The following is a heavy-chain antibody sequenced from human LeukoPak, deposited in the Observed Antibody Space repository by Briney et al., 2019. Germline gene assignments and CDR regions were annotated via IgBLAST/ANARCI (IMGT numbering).Heavy chain of an antibody. CDR2: LYGSATI. V-gene: IGHV4-4*07. J-gene: IGHJ6*02. Sequence: PSETLSLTFNVYGDSISDYYWSWIRQPAGKGLEWIGRLYGSATIKYNPSLRSRLSLSGDTSKNQFSLKLSSVTAADPAVYYCAREARLASAAGLDVWGQGTMVTVS. CDR3: AREARLASAAGLDV. CDR1: GDSISDYY. D-gene: IGHD5-12*01.